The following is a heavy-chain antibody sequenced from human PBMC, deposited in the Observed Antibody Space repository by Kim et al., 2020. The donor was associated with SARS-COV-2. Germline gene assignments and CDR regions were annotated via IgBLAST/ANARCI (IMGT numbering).Heavy chain of an antibody. CDR1: GGSISSYY. J-gene: IGHJ6*02. V-gene: IGHV4-4*07. D-gene: IGHD3-22*01. CDR3: AAGANYDSSGYLSPFGYYYYYGMDV. Sequence: SETLSLTCTVSGGSISSYYWSWIRQPAGKGLEWIGRIYTSGSTNYNPSLKSRVTMSVDTSKNQFSLKLSSVTAADTAVYYCAAGANYDSSGYLSPFGYYYYYGMDVWGQGTTVTVSS. CDR2: IYTSGST.